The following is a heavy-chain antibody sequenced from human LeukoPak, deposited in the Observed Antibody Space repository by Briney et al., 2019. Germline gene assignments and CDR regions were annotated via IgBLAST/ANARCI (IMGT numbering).Heavy chain of an antibody. CDR3: ARVKEWELHGIDY. CDR1: GGSISSYY. Sequence: SETLSLTCTVSGGSISSYYWSWIRQPPGKGLEWIGYIYYSGSTNYNPSFKSRVTISVDTSKNQFSLKLSSVTAADTAVYYCARVKEWELHGIDYWGQGTLVTVSS. J-gene: IGHJ4*02. V-gene: IGHV4-59*01. D-gene: IGHD1-26*01. CDR2: IYYSGST.